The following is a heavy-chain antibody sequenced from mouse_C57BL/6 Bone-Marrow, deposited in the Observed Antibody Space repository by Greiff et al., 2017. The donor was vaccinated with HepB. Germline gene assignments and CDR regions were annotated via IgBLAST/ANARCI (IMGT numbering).Heavy chain of an antibody. V-gene: IGHV5-4*01. CDR2: ISDGGSYT. CDR3: ARVPFYYYGSSPWYFDV. Sequence: EVQLQESGGGLVKPGGSLKLSCAASGFTFSSYAMSWVRQTPEKRLEWVATISDGGSYTYYPDNVKGRFTISRDNAKNNLYLQMSHLKSEDTAMYYCARVPFYYYGSSPWYFDVWGTGTTVTVSS. CDR1: GFTFSSYA. J-gene: IGHJ1*03. D-gene: IGHD1-1*01.